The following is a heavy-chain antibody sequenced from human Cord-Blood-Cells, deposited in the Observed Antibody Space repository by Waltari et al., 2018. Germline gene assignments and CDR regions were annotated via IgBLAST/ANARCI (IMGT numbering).Heavy chain of an antibody. V-gene: IGHV4-34*01. D-gene: IGHD5-18*01. J-gene: IGHJ3*02. CDR1: GGSFSGYY. CDR3: ARLVDTAMVHAFDI. CDR2: INHSGST. Sequence: QVQLQQWGAGLLKPSETLSLPCAVHGGSFSGYYWSWLRPPPGKGLEWIGEINHSGSTNYNPSLKSRVTISVDTSKNQFSLKLSSVTAADTAVYYCARLVDTAMVHAFDIWGQGTMVTVSS.